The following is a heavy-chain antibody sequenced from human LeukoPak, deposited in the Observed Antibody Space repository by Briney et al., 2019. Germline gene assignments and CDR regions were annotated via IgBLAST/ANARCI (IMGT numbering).Heavy chain of an antibody. V-gene: IGHV3-30*02. Sequence: PGGSLRLSCAASGNTFSHYGMDWVRQAPGKGLEWVAGIHYDGSIKFYLDSVKGRFTISRDNSKNTLHLQMNSLIFEDTAVYFCVQGGQYTRAYSDAFGLWGQGTMVTVSS. D-gene: IGHD2-21*01. CDR1: GNTFSHYG. CDR2: IHYDGSIK. CDR3: VQGGQYTRAYSDAFGL. J-gene: IGHJ3*01.